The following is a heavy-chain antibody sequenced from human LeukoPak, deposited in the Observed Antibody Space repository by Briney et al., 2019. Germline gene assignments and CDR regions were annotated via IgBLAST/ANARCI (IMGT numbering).Heavy chain of an antibody. CDR3: ARDARPYYDILTGQTAWFDP. Sequence: GASVKVSCKASGYTFTSYGISWVRQAPGQGLEWMGWISAYNGNTNYAQKLQGRVTMTTDTSTSTAYMELRSLRSDDTAVYYCARDARPYYDILTGQTAWFDPWGQGTLVTVSS. CDR2: ISAYNGNT. D-gene: IGHD3-9*01. CDR1: GYTFTSYG. V-gene: IGHV1-18*01. J-gene: IGHJ5*02.